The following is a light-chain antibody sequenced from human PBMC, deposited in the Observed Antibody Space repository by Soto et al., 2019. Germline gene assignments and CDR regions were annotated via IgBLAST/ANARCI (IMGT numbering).Light chain of an antibody. Sequence: IVLTQSPGTRSLSPGERATLSCRASQSVSSSYLAWYQQKPGQAPRLLIYGASSRATGIPDRFSGSVSGTDGTITISRLEQEDGTVYDCQQYGSSTITFGQGTRLEIK. CDR3: QQYGSSTIT. J-gene: IGKJ5*01. CDR1: QSVSSSY. V-gene: IGKV3-20*01. CDR2: GAS.